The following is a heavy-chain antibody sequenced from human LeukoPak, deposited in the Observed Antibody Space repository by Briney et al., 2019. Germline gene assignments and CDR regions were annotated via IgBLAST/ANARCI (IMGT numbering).Heavy chain of an antibody. CDR1: GGSVGSGSYY. J-gene: IGHJ4*02. Sequence: SETLSLTCTVSGGSVGSGSYYWSWIRQPPGKGLEWIGYIYYSGSTNYNPSLKSRVTISVDTSKNQFSLKLSSVTAADTAVYHCARVMASGWTGFDLRGQGTLVTVSS. CDR2: IYYSGST. D-gene: IGHD6-19*01. V-gene: IGHV4-61*01. CDR3: ARVMASGWTGFDL.